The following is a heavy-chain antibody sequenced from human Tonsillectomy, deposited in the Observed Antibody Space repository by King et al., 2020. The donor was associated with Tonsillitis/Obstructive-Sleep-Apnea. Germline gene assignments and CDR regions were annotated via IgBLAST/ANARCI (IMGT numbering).Heavy chain of an antibody. J-gene: IGHJ6*02. CDR1: GYSFTNYW. CDR3: ASTNSGSSYGGMDV. CDR2: IYPGDSDT. V-gene: IGHV5-51*03. D-gene: IGHD6-6*01. Sequence: VQLVESGAEVKKPGESLKISCKGSGYSFTNYWIVWVRQMPGKGLEWMGIIYPGDSDTSYSPSFQGQVTTSADKSTSTAYLQWSTLKASDTAMYYCASTNSGSSYGGMDVWGQGTTVTVSS.